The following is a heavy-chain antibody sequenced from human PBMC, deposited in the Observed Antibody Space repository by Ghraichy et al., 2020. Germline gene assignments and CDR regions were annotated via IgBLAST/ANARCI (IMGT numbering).Heavy chain of an antibody. CDR1: GFTFSSYW. D-gene: IGHD5-12*01. CDR3: ARFHSGYDSGPPSYFDY. Sequence: GGSLRLSCAASGFTFSSYWMSWVRQAPGKGLEWVANIKQDGSEKYYVDSVKGRFTISRDNAKNSLYLQMNSLRAEDTAVYYCARFHSGYDSGPPSYFDYWGQGTLVTVSS. CDR2: IKQDGSEK. V-gene: IGHV3-7*01. J-gene: IGHJ4*02.